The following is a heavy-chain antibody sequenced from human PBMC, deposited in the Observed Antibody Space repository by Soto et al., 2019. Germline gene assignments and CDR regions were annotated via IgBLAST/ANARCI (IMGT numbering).Heavy chain of an antibody. CDR2: INPNTGGT. Sequence: ASVKVSGKASGYTFTGYFVHWVRQAPGQGLEWMGWINPNTGGTNYAQRLQGRVTMTRDTSTRTAYMDLSRLSSDDTAVYYCARDPNGWVNTTLDYWGQGTLVTVSS. CDR1: GYTFTGYF. D-gene: IGHD1-1*01. J-gene: IGHJ4*02. CDR3: ARDPNGWVNTTLDY. V-gene: IGHV1-2*02.